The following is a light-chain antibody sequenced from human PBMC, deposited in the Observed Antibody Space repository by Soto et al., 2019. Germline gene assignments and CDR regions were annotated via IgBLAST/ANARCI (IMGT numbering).Light chain of an antibody. J-gene: IGLJ2*01. CDR1: SSDVGGYNY. Sequence: QSALTQPPSASGSPGQSVTISCTGTSSDVGGYNYVSWYQQHPGKAPKLMIYEVSKRPSGVPDRFSGSKSGNTASLTVSGLQAEDEADYYCRSYAGSILFGGGTKVTVL. CDR3: RSYAGSIL. V-gene: IGLV2-8*01. CDR2: EVS.